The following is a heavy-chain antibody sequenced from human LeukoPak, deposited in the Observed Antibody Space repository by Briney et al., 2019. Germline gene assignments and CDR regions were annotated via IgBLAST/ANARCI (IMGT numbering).Heavy chain of an antibody. J-gene: IGHJ6*02. CDR2: IIPIFGTA. CDR1: GGTFSSYA. V-gene: IGHV1-69*05. CDR3: ARDNRGFGLNYYGMDV. Sequence: ASVKVSCKASGGTFSSYAISWVRQAPGQGLEWMGGIIPIFGTANYAQKFQGRVTMTRDTSTTTVYMELSSLRSEDTAVYYCARDNRGFGLNYYGMDVWGQGTTVTVSS. D-gene: IGHD2/OR15-2a*01.